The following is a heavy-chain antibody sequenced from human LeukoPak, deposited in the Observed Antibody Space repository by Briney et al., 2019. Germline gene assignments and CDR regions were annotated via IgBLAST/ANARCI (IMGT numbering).Heavy chain of an antibody. Sequence: GGTLRLSCAASGFTFSSYGMHWVRQAPGKGLEWVAVISYEGSNEYYADSVKGRFTISRDNSKNTLYLQMNSLRAEDTAVYYCAKGKRYYVSGSYYNDYWGQGTLVTVSS. J-gene: IGHJ4*02. V-gene: IGHV3-30*18. CDR2: ISYEGSNE. CDR1: GFTFSSYG. CDR3: AKGKRYYVSGSYYNDY. D-gene: IGHD3-10*01.